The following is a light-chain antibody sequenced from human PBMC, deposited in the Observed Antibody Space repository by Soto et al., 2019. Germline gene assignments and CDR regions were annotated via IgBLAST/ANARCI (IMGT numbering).Light chain of an antibody. CDR2: DAS. CDR3: QQYDNLPRSPLT. J-gene: IGKJ4*01. V-gene: IGKV1-33*01. Sequence: DIQMTQSPSSLSASVGDRVTITCQASQDISNYLNWYQQKPGKAPKLLIYDASNLETGVPSRFSGSGSGTDFTFTISSLQPEDIATYYCQQYDNLPRSPLTFGGGTKVEIK. CDR1: QDISNY.